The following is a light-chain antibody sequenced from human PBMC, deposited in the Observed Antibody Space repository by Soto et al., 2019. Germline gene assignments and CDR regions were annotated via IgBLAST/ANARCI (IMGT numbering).Light chain of an antibody. CDR1: QRISSN. J-gene: IGKJ1*01. CDR2: GAS. V-gene: IGKV3-15*01. Sequence: EILMTQSPATLSVSPGERVTLSCRASQRISSNLAWYQQKAGQAPRLLIYGASTRATGIPARFSGSGSGTDFTLTISDVQPEDFALYYCHQRQSWPRTFGQGTKVDIK. CDR3: HQRQSWPRT.